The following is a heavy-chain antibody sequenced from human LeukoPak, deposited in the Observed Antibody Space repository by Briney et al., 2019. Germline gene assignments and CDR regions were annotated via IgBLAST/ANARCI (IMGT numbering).Heavy chain of an antibody. D-gene: IGHD1-26*01. J-gene: IGHJ3*02. CDR1: GGTFSSYA. CDR3: VRDLFSGSYFFAFDI. Sequence: ASVKVSCKASGGTFSSYAISWVRQAPGQGLEWMGGIIPIFGTANYAQKFQGRVTITADESTSTAYMELSSLRSEDTAVYYCVRDLFSGSYFFAFDIWGQGTMVTVSS. V-gene: IGHV1-69*13. CDR2: IIPIFGTA.